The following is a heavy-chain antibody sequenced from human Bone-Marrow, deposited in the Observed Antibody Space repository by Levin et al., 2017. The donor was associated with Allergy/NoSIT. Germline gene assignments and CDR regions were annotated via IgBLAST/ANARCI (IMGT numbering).Heavy chain of an antibody. J-gene: IGHJ4*02. Sequence: GESLKISCKASGYTFTSYGISWVRQAPGQGLEWMGWISAYNGNTNYAQKLQGRVTMTTDTSTSTAYMELRSLRSDDTAVYYCARTYSSGWGDYWGQGTLVTVSS. V-gene: IGHV1-18*01. D-gene: IGHD6-19*01. CDR2: ISAYNGNT. CDR1: GYTFTSYG. CDR3: ARTYSSGWGDY.